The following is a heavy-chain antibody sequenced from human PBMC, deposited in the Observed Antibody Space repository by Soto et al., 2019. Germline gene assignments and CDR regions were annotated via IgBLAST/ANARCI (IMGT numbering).Heavy chain of an antibody. J-gene: IGHJ6*02. CDR3: AKDQAGYYYGMDV. V-gene: IGHV3-30*18. Sequence: QVQLVESGGGVVQPGRSLRLSCAASGFTFSSYGMHWVRQAPGKGLEGVAVISYDGSNKYYADSVKGRFTISRDNSKNTLYLQMNSLRAEDTAVYYCAKDQAGYYYGMDVWGQGTTVTVSS. CDR1: GFTFSSYG. CDR2: ISYDGSNK.